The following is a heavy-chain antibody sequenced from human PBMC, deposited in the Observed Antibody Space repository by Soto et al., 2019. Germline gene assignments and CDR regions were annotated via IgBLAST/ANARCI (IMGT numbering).Heavy chain of an antibody. CDR3: ARLGGAVAPYCYGMDV. V-gene: IGHV4-39*01. D-gene: IGHD6-19*01. J-gene: IGHJ6*02. Sequence: QLQLQESGPGLVKPSETLSLTCTVSGGSISSSSYYWGWIRQPPGKGLEWIGSIYYSGSTYYNPSLKSRVTISVDTSKNQFSLKLSSVTAADTAVYYCARLGGAVAPYCYGMDVWGQGTTVTVSS. CDR2: IYYSGST. CDR1: GGSISSSSYY.